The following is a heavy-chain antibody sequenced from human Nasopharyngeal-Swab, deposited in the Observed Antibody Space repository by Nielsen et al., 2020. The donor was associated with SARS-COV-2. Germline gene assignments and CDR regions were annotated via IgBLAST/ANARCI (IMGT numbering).Heavy chain of an antibody. V-gene: IGHV3-23*01. CDR1: GFTFSSYA. CDR3: AKPPRYCSGGSCYFFDY. Sequence: GGSLRLSCAASGFTFSSYAMSWVRQAPGKGLEWVSAISGSGGSTSYADSVKGRFTISRDNSKNTLYLQMNSLRAEDTAVYYCAKPPRYCSGGSCYFFDYWGQGTLVTVSS. J-gene: IGHJ4*02. D-gene: IGHD2-15*01. CDR2: ISGSGGST.